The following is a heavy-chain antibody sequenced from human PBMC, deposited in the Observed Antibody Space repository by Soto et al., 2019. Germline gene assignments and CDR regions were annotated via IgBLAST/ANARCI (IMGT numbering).Heavy chain of an antibody. CDR3: ARRGARAAATNWFDP. CDR2: MYHGGTT. J-gene: IGHJ5*02. CDR1: GGSISSGSYY. D-gene: IGHD5-12*01. Sequence: SETLSLTCSVSGGSISSGSYYWGWIRQTPGRGLEWIASMYHGGTTYSNPSLKSRVTISVDTSKNQFSLRLTSVTAADAAVYYCARRGARAAATNWFDPWGQGTLVTVSS. V-gene: IGHV4-39*01.